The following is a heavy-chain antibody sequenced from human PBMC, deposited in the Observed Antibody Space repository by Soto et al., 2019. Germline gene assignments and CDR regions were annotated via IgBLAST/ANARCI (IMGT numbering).Heavy chain of an antibody. CDR1: GFTFSRYA. J-gene: IGHJ4*02. Sequence: GGSLRLSCAASGFTFSRYAMSWVRQAPGKGLEWVSAISDSGGSTYYADSVKGRFTISRDNSKNTLYLQMNSLRAEDTAVYYCAKVGGYCSSITCPRRIGSWGRGTRVTVSS. CDR2: ISDSGGST. D-gene: IGHD2-2*01. CDR3: AKVGGYCSSITCPRRIGS. V-gene: IGHV3-23*01.